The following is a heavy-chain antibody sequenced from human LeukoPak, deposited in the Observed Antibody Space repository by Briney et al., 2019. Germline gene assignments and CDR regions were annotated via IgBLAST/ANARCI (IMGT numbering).Heavy chain of an antibody. CDR3: ARRQTTVTFSFDY. J-gene: IGHJ4*02. Sequence: SETLSLTCTVSGGSISSGDYYWSWIRQPPGKGLEWIGYIYYSGSTYYNPSLKSRVTISVDTSKNQFSLKLSSVTAADTAVYYCARRQTTVTFSFDYWGQGTLITVSS. CDR2: IYYSGST. D-gene: IGHD4-17*01. CDR1: GGSISSGDYY. V-gene: IGHV4-30-4*01.